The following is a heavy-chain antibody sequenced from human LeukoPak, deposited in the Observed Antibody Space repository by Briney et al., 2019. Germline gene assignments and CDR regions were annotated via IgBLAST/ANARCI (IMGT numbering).Heavy chain of an antibody. Sequence: SETLSLTCTVSGGSISSYYWNWIRQPAGKGLEWIGRIYSSGRTNYNPSLESRVTVSVDTSRNQFSLKLSSVTAADTAVYYCARGIDSSGYQHKGFNPWGQGTLVTVSS. CDR3: ARGIDSSGYQHKGFNP. V-gene: IGHV4-4*07. D-gene: IGHD3-22*01. CDR2: IYSSGRT. J-gene: IGHJ5*02. CDR1: GGSISSYY.